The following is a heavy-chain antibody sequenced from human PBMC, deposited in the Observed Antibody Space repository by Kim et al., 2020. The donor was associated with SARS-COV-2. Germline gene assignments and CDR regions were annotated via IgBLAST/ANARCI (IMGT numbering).Heavy chain of an antibody. CDR2: INHSGST. D-gene: IGHD6-13*01. V-gene: IGHV4-34*01. Sequence: SETLSLTCAVYGGSFSGYYWSWIRQPPGKGLEWIGEINHSGSTNYNPSLKSRVTISVDTSKNQFSLKLSSVTAADTAVYYCARGSYSSSWYDRARGVWFDPWGQGTLVTVSS. CDR1: GGSFSGYY. CDR3: ARGSYSSSWYDRARGVWFDP. J-gene: IGHJ5*02.